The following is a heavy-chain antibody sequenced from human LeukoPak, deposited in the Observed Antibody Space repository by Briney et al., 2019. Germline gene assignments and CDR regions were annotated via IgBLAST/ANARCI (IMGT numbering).Heavy chain of an antibody. CDR1: GGSISSYY. CDR2: IYYSGST. Sequence: SETLSLTCTVSGGSISSYYWSWIRQPPGKGLEWIGYIYYSGSTNYNPSLKSRVTISVDTSKNQFSLKLSSVTAADTAVYYCARVWYYGSGTYYNLYYYYYMDVWGKGTTVTVSS. D-gene: IGHD3-10*01. CDR3: ARVWYYGSGTYYNLYYYYYMDV. V-gene: IGHV4-59*01. J-gene: IGHJ6*03.